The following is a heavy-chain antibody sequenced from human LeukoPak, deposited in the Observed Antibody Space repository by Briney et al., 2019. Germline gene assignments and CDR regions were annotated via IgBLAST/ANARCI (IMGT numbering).Heavy chain of an antibody. V-gene: IGHV3-9*01. CDR3: VKDISGFYFGADY. D-gene: IGHD3-22*01. J-gene: IGHJ4*02. CDR1: GFTFDDYA. Sequence: GRSLRLSCAASGFTFDDYAMHWDRQPPGKGLEWVSGISWNSGNIGYADSVKGRFTISRDNAKRSLYLQMDSLRVEDTALYYCVKDISGFYFGADYWGQGTLVTVSS. CDR2: ISWNSGNI.